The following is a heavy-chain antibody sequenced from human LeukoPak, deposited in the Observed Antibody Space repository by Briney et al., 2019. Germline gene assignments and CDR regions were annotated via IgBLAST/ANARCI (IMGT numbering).Heavy chain of an antibody. CDR2: IYYSGST. Sequence: PSETLSLTCSVSGGSISSCTYSWGWIRQPPGKGLEWIGYIYYSGSTNYNPSLKSRVTISVDTSKNQFSLKVSSVTAADTAVYYCAREVLSRDGYNSWGQGTLVTVSS. CDR1: GGSISSCTYS. V-gene: IGHV4-61*01. CDR3: AREVLSRDGYNS. J-gene: IGHJ4*02. D-gene: IGHD5-24*01.